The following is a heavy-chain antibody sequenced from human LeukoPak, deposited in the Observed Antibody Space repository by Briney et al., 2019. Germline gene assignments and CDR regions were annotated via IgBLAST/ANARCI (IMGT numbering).Heavy chain of an antibody. D-gene: IGHD3-10*01. CDR2: ISSSSSTI. CDR3: ASTSSNYGSGYYFDY. J-gene: IGHJ4*02. Sequence: GGSLRLSCAASGFTFSSYSMNWVRQAPGKGLEWVSYISSSSSTIYYADSVKGRFTISRDNAKNSLYLQMNSLRAEDTAVYYCASTSSNYGSGYYFDYWGQGTLVTVSS. V-gene: IGHV3-48*04. CDR1: GFTFSSYS.